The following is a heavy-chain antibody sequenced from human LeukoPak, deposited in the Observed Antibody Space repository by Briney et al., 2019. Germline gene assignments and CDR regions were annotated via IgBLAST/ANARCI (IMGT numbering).Heavy chain of an antibody. Sequence: GGSLRLSCAASGFTFSTFAMIWVRQPPGNGLEWVSSIFPSGGEIHYADSVRGRFTISRDNSKSTLTLQMNSLRAEDTAIYYCATYRQVLLPFESWGQGTLVTVSS. CDR3: ATYRQVLLPFES. V-gene: IGHV3-23*01. CDR1: GFTFSTFA. D-gene: IGHD2-8*02. CDR2: IFPSGGEI. J-gene: IGHJ4*02.